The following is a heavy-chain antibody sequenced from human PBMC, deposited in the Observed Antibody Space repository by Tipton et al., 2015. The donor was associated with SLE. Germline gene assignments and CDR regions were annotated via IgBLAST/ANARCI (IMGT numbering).Heavy chain of an antibody. V-gene: IGHV1-69*15. D-gene: IGHD5-18*01. CDR3: ARCMGGYSYGPDAFDI. Sequence: QSGAEVKKPGSSVKVSCKASGGTFSSYAISWVRQAPGQGLEWMGRIIPIFGTANYAQKFQGRVTITADESTSTAYMELSSLRSEDTAVYYCARCMGGYSYGPDAFDIWGQGTMVTVSS. CDR1: GGTFSSYA. J-gene: IGHJ3*02. CDR2: IIPIFGTA.